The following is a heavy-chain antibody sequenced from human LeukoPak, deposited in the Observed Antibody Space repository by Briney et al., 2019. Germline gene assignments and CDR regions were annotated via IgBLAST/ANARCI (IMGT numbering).Heavy chain of an antibody. CDR3: ARERRGSRIAAAGKVWFDP. D-gene: IGHD6-13*01. V-gene: IGHV1-2*02. CDR1: GYTFTGYY. J-gene: IGHJ5*02. CDR2: INPNSGGT. Sequence: ASVKVSCKASGYTFTGYYMHWVRQAPGQGLEWMGWINPNSGGTNYAQKFQGRVTMTRDTSISTAYMELSRLRSEDTAVYYCARERRGSRIAAAGKVWFDPWGQGTLVTVSS.